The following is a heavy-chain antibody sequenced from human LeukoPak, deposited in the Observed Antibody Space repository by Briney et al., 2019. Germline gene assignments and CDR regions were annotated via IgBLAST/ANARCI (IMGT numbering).Heavy chain of an antibody. CDR2: IYYSGST. CDR3: AGELGYCSGGSCYRLGAFDP. D-gene: IGHD2-15*01. Sequence: PSETLSLTCTVSGGSISSYYWSWIRQPPGKGLEWIGYIYYSGSTNYNPSLKSRVTISVDTSKNQFSLKLSSVTAADTAVYYCAGELGYCSGGSCYRLGAFDPWGQGTLVTVSS. J-gene: IGHJ5*02. V-gene: IGHV4-59*01. CDR1: GGSISSYY.